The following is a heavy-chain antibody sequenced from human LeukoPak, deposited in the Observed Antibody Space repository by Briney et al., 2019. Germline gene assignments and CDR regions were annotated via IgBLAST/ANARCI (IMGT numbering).Heavy chain of an antibody. D-gene: IGHD5-18*01. V-gene: IGHV4-38-2*02. Sequence: PSETLSLTCTVSGYSISSGYYWGWIRQPPGKGLEWIGSIYHSGSTYYNPSLKSRVTISVDTSKNQFSLKLSSVTAADTAVYYCARDVDTAMVTSGYWGQGALVTVSS. CDR1: GYSISSGYY. CDR2: IYHSGST. CDR3: ARDVDTAMVTSGY. J-gene: IGHJ4*02.